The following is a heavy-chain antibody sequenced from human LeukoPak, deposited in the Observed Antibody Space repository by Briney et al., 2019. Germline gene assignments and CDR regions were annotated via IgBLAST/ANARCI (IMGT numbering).Heavy chain of an antibody. Sequence: GGSLRLSCAASGFTFSSYSLNWVRQAPGKGLEWVSSISSSSSYIYYAESVKGRFTTSRDNAKNSLYLQMNSMRAEETAVYYCARHYDSNSYGPGYWGQGTLVTVSS. J-gene: IGHJ4*02. CDR1: GFTFSSYS. CDR2: ISSSSSYI. CDR3: ARHYDSNSYGPGY. D-gene: IGHD3-22*01. V-gene: IGHV3-21*01.